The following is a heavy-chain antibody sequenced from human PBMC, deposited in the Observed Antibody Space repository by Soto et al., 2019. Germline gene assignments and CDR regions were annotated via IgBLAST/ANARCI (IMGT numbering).Heavy chain of an antibody. Sequence: GGSLRLSCAASGFTFSSYDMHWVRQATGKGLEWVSAIGTAGDTYYPGSVKGRFTISRENAKNSLYLQMNSLRAGDTAVYYCARGPNEGYYYYGMDVWGQGTTVTVYS. CDR2: IGTAGDT. V-gene: IGHV3-13*01. CDR3: ARGPNEGYYYYGMDV. CDR1: GFTFSSYD. D-gene: IGHD2-8*01. J-gene: IGHJ6*02.